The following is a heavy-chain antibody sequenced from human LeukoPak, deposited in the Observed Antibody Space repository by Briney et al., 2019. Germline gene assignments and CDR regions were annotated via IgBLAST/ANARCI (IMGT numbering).Heavy chain of an antibody. J-gene: IGHJ4*02. CDR1: GFTFSTYS. D-gene: IGHD4-17*01. V-gene: IGHV3-48*01. Sequence: GGSLRLSCAASGFTFSTYSMNWVRQAPGKGLEWVSYIYSGSSIYYVDSVKGRFIISRENDKKSLYLQMNSLRAEDTAVYYCARKSYYGDYVDYWGLGTLFTVSS. CDR3: ARKSYYGDYVDY. CDR2: IYSGSSI.